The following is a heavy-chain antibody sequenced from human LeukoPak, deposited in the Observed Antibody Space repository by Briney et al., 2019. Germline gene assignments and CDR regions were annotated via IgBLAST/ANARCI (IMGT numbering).Heavy chain of an antibody. Sequence: SETLSLTCSASGGSISSYYWSWIRQSPGKGLEWIGYIYYSGSTNYNPSLKSRVTISVDTSKNQFSLKLSSVTAADTAVYYCARDRVHCSSTSCWVGYFDYWGQGTLVTVSS. CDR1: GGSISSYY. J-gene: IGHJ4*02. CDR2: IYYSGST. D-gene: IGHD2-2*01. CDR3: ARDRVHCSSTSCWVGYFDY. V-gene: IGHV4-59*01.